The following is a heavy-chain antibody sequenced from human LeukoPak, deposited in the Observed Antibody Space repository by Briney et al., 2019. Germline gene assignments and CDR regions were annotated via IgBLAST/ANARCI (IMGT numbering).Heavy chain of an antibody. D-gene: IGHD3-10*02. V-gene: IGHV4-30-4*08. J-gene: IGHJ4*02. CDR1: GGSISSGDYY. CDR3: ARSTGSTMFMDY. Sequence: SQTLSLTCTVSGGSISSGDYYWSWIRQPPGKGLEWIGYIYYSGSTYYNPSLKSRVAISVDTSKNQFSLKLSSVTAADTAVYYCARSTGSTMFMDYWGQGTLVTVSS. CDR2: IYYSGST.